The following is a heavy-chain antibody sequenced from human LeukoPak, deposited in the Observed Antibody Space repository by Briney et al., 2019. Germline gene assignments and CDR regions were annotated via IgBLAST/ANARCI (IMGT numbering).Heavy chain of an antibody. J-gene: IGHJ4*02. Sequence: GGSLRLSCTASGLIFSDYGMSWVRQPPGKGPEWVSANSGSGGNTLYGGSVKGRFTISRDNSKNTMWLQMNSLRAEDTAVYYCAKRDWYGPKGFDYWGQGTLVTVSS. D-gene: IGHD3-9*01. CDR1: GLIFSDYG. CDR2: NSGSGGNT. V-gene: IGHV3-23*01. CDR3: AKRDWYGPKGFDY.